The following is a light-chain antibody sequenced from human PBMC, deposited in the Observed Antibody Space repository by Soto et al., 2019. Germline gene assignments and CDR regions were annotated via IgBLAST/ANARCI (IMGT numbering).Light chain of an antibody. CDR1: QGISSY. J-gene: IGKJ5*01. V-gene: IGKV1-9*01. Sequence: IQLTQSPSSLSASVGDRVTITCRASQGISSYLAWYQQKPGKAPKLLIYAASTLQSGVPSRFSGSGSGTDFTLTINSLQPEDFATYYCQQLNDYPITLGQGTRLEI. CDR2: AAS. CDR3: QQLNDYPIT.